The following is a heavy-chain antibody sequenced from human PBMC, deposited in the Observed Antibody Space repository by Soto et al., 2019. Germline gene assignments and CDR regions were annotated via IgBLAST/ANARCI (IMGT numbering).Heavy chain of an antibody. J-gene: IGHJ5*01. CDR3: STRAYDTNGYYRFDP. CDR1: GGSFSGHS. D-gene: IGHD3-22*01. Sequence: SETLSLTCAVYGGSFSGHSWTWIRQSPGKGLEWIGDINHSGRVNYSPSLKSRVTISPDTSKNQFSLTLSAVTAADTAMYYCSTRAYDTNGYYRFDPWGQGTLVTVSS. V-gene: IGHV4-34*01. CDR2: INHSGRV.